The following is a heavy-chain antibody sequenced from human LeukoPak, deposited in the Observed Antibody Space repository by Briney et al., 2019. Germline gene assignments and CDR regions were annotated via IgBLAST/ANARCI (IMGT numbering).Heavy chain of an antibody. CDR3: ARGGYDSDFDY. V-gene: IGHV4-59*01. CDR1: GGSLSTYY. Sequence: SETLSLTCTVSGGSLSTYYWSWIRLPPGKGLEWIAYIYFTGRTQYNPSLKSRVTISEDTSKNQFSLRLSSVTPADTAVYYCARGGYDSDFDYWGQGTLVTVSS. CDR2: IYFTGRT. D-gene: IGHD3-3*01. J-gene: IGHJ4*02.